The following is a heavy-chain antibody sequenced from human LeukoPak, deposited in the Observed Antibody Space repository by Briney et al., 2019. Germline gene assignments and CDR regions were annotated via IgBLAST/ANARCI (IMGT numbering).Heavy chain of an antibody. CDR1: GYTFTSYY. D-gene: IGHD3-10*01. J-gene: IGHJ4*02. Sequence: ASVKVSCKASGYTFTSYYKHWVRQAPGQGLEWMGIINPSGGSTSYAQKFQGRVTMTRDMSTSTVYMELSSLRSEDTAVYYCAREGAGGHFDYWGQGTLVTVSS. CDR3: AREGAGGHFDY. CDR2: INPSGGST. V-gene: IGHV1-46*01.